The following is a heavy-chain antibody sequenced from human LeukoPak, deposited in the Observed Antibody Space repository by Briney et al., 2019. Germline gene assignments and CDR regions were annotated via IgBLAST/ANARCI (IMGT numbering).Heavy chain of an antibody. D-gene: IGHD2-15*01. CDR3: ARRAIVVVVAATFDAFDI. CDR2: IYTSGST. Sequence: PSATLSLTCTVSGGSISSYYWSWIRPPAGKGLEWIGRIYTSGSTNYNPSLKSRVTISVDTSKNHFSLKLSSVTAADTAVYYCARRAIVVVVAATFDAFDIWGQGTMVTVSS. V-gene: IGHV4-4*07. J-gene: IGHJ3*02. CDR1: GGSISSYY.